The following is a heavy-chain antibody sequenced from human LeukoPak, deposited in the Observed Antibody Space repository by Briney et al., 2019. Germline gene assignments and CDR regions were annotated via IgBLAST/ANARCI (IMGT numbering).Heavy chain of an antibody. CDR1: GFTFSSYG. J-gene: IGHJ4*02. CDR3: AKGERRYCSSTSCRGDY. Sequence: GGSLRLSCSASGFTFSSYGMHWVRQAPGKGLEWVAFIRYDGSNKYYADSVKGRFTISRDNSKNTLYLHMNSLRAEDTAVYYCAKGERRYCSSTSCRGDYWGQGTLVTVSS. CDR2: IRYDGSNK. V-gene: IGHV3-30*02. D-gene: IGHD2-2*01.